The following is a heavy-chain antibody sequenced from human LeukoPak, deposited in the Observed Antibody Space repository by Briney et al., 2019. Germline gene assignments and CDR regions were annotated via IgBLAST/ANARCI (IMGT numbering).Heavy chain of an antibody. V-gene: IGHV1-69*13. CDR2: IIPIFGTA. J-gene: IGHJ5*02. D-gene: IGHD3-22*01. CDR1: GGTFSSYA. Sequence: SVKVSCKASGGTFSSYAISWVRQAPGQGLEWMGGIIPIFGTANYAQKFQGRVTITADESTSTAYMELSSLRSEDTAVYYCARALDSSGYYYRSYWFDPWGQGTLVTVSS. CDR3: ARALDSSGYYYRSYWFDP.